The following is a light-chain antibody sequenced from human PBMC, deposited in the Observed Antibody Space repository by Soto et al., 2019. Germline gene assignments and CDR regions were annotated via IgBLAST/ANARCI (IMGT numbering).Light chain of an antibody. V-gene: IGKV1-9*01. Sequence: DIQLTQSPSFLSASMGDRVTITCRASQGISSFLAWYRQKPGEAPKLLISAASTLQSGVPSRFSGSGSGTEFTLTISSLRPEDFATYFCQQLNSHPPTFGQGTKLEIK. CDR1: QGISSF. CDR2: AAS. CDR3: QQLNSHPPT. J-gene: IGKJ2*01.